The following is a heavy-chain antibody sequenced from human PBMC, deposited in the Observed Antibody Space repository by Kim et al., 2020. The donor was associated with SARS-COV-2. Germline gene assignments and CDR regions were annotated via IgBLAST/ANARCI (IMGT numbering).Heavy chain of an antibody. J-gene: IGHJ4*02. Sequence: SETLSLTCTVSGGSISSSSYYWGWIRQPPGKGLEWIGSIYYSGSTYYNPSLKSRVTISVDTSKNQFSLKLSSVTAADTAVHYCARLIFTQSFAVDYWGQGTLVTVSS. CDR2: IYYSGST. D-gene: IGHD3-16*02. CDR3: ARLIFTQSFAVDY. CDR1: GGSISSSSYY. V-gene: IGHV4-39*01.